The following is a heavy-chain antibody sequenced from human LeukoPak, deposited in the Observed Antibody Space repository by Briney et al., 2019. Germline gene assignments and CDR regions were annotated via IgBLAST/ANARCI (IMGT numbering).Heavy chain of an antibody. CDR2: IKQDGIEK. Sequence: GGSLRLSCAASGFTLSNHWMIWVRQAPGKGLECVANIKQDGIEKYYLDSVKGRFTISRDNAKNSVYLQMNSLRVEDTAMYYCGRGWAVDFWGQGTLVTVSS. V-gene: IGHV3-7*01. J-gene: IGHJ4*02. CDR3: GRGWAVDF. CDR1: GFTLSNHW. D-gene: IGHD5-24*01.